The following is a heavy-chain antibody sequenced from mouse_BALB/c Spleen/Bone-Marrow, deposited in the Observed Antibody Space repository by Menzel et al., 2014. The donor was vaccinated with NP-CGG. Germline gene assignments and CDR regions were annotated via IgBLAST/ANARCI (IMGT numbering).Heavy chain of an antibody. CDR3: ERRNYCGSHYWYFDV. D-gene: IGHD1-1*01. J-gene: IGHJ1*01. CDR2: IDPSDSDA. CDR1: GYTFTIYW. Sequence: QVHVKQSGAELVKPGASVKLSCKASGYTFTIYWMHWVKQRPGQGPEWIGEIDPSDSDANYNQKFKGKVTLTVDKSSTAHCKQISSLTSEHSAVYYSERRNYCGSHYWYFDVWGAGTTVTGSS. V-gene: IGHV1-69*02.